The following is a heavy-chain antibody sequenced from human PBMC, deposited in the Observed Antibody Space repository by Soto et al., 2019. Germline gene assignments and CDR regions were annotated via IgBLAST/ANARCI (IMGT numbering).Heavy chain of an antibody. CDR3: ARLGGYYQAFDS. J-gene: IGHJ4*02. V-gene: IGHV4-59*08. CDR1: GGSIRDYY. Sequence: ASETLSLTCTFSGGSIRDYYWGWIRQSPGKGLDWIGYIYYTGTTKYNPSLKSRVTISVDSSKNQFSLKLDSVTAADTAVYYCARLGGYYQAFDSWGQGTLVTVSS. CDR2: IYYTGTT. D-gene: IGHD3-22*01.